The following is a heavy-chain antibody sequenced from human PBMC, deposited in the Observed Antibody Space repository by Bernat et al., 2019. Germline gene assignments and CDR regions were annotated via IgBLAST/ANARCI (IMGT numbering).Heavy chain of an antibody. CDR3: AKRMTTVYYMDV. D-gene: IGHD4-11*01. V-gene: IGHV3-33*06. J-gene: IGHJ6*03. Sequence: QVQLVESGGGVVQPGRSLRLSCAASGFTFSSYGMHWVRQAPGKGLEWVAVIWYDGSNKYYADSVKGRFTISRDNSKNTLYLQMNGLRAEDTAVYYCAKRMTTVYYMDVWGKGTTVTVSS. CDR1: GFTFSSYG. CDR2: IWYDGSNK.